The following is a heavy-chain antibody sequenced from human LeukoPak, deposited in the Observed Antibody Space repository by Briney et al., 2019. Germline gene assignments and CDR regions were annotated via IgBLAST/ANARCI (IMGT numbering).Heavy chain of an antibody. V-gene: IGHV4-38-2*02. CDR1: GVSISTYY. CDR3: ARDVAHFDP. D-gene: IGHD2-15*01. CDR2: IYHSGST. J-gene: IGHJ5*02. Sequence: SETLSLTCTVSGVSISTYYWSWVRQPPGKGLEWIGSIYHSGSTYYNPSLKSRVTISVDTSKNQFSLKLSSVTAADTAVYYCARDVAHFDPWGQGTLVTVSS.